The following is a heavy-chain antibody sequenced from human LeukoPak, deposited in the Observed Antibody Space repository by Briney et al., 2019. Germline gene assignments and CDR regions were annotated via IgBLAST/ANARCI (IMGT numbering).Heavy chain of an antibody. D-gene: IGHD5-24*01. J-gene: IGHJ4*02. CDR3: ARHKWDGFNCFDY. CDR2: IYYSGST. Sequence: SETLSLTCTVSGGSISSSSYYWGWIRQPPGKGLEWIASIYYSGSTYYSSSLKSRVTISVDTSKNQFSLRLSSVTAADTAVYYCARHKWDGFNCFDYWGQGTLVTVSS. V-gene: IGHV4-39*01. CDR1: GGSISSSSYY.